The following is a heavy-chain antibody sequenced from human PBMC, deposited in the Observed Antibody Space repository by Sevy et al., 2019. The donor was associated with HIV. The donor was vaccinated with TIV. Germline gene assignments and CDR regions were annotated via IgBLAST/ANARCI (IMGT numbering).Heavy chain of an antibody. J-gene: IGHJ5*02. CDR2: INPNSGGK. CDR3: ARIVVVVAATPSVWFDP. V-gene: IGHV1-2*02. CDR1: GYTFTGYY. Sequence: ASVKVSCKASGYTFTGYYMHWVRQAPGQGLEWMGWINPNSGGKNYAQKFQGRVTMTRDTSISTAYMELSRLRSDDTAVYYCARIVVVVAATPSVWFDPWGQGTLVTVSS. D-gene: IGHD2-15*01.